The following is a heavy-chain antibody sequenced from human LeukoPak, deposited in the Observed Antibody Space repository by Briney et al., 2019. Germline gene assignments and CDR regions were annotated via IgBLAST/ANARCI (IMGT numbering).Heavy chain of an antibody. J-gene: IGHJ4*02. D-gene: IGHD3-22*01. CDR2: INPNSGGT. CDR1: GYTFTGYY. V-gene: IGHV1-2*02. Sequence: ASVKVSCKASGYTFTGYYMHWVRQAPGQGLEWMGWINPNSGGTNYAQKFQGRVTMTRDTSISTAYMELSRLRSDDTALYYCAREAHYYYDSSGYVDYWGQGTLVTVSS. CDR3: AREAHYYYDSSGYVDY.